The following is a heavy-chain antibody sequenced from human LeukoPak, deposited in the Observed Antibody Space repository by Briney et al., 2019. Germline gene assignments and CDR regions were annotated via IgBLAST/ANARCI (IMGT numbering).Heavy chain of an antibody. D-gene: IGHD3-22*01. Sequence: GASVKVSCKASGYSFTSYDINWVRQATGQGLEWMGWMNPNSGNTGYAQKFQGRVTMTRNTSISTAYMELTSLRSEDTAVYYCASVPTYYYDGSSYYNDAFDMWGLGTMVTVSS. CDR1: GYSFTSYD. J-gene: IGHJ3*02. CDR3: ASVPTYYYDGSSYYNDAFDM. V-gene: IGHV1-8*01. CDR2: MNPNSGNT.